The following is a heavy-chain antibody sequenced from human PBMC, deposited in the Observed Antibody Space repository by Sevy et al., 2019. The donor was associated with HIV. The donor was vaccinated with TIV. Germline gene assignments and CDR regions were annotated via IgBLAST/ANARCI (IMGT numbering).Heavy chain of an antibody. CDR2: IKSKTDGGTT. V-gene: IGHV3-15*01. J-gene: IGHJ3*02. Sequence: GGSLRLSCAASGLTFSNAWMSWIRQAPGKGLEWVGCIKSKTDGGTTDYAAPVKGRFTISRDDSKNTLYLQMNSLKTEDTAVYYCTRSDYYGSGSSDAFDIWGQRTMVTVSS. CDR3: TRSDYYGSGSSDAFDI. D-gene: IGHD3-10*01. CDR1: GLTFSNAW.